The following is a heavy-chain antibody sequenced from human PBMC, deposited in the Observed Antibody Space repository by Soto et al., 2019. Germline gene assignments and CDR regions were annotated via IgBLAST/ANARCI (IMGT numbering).Heavy chain of an antibody. Sequence: EVQLVESGGGLVQPGGSLRLSCAVSGFTFSNYWMHWVRHAQGKGLVWVSRLKSDGSGTMYADSVKGRLTISRDNAKNTLLLQMNGLRAEDTAVYYCVRGDGDYYDGNGYLGRHWGQGTLVTVSS. J-gene: IGHJ4*02. D-gene: IGHD3-22*01. CDR2: LKSDGSGT. CDR1: GFTFSNYW. CDR3: VRGDGDYYDGNGYLGRH. V-gene: IGHV3-74*03.